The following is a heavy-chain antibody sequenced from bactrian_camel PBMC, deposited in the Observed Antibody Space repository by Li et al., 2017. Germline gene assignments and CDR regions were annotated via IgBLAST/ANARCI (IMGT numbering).Heavy chain of an antibody. J-gene: IGHJ4*01. D-gene: IGHD1*01. CDR3: AADRSLRGYCYSGWDKSAF. Sequence: HVQLVESGGGSVQAGGSLRLSCSASMYTYSRLCMAWFRQVPGKERQWVATMSTYGGKNCADSVQGRFTISKDNAENTLHLQMNSLQPEDTATYYCAADRSLRGYCYSGWDKSAFWGQGTQVTVS. CDR2: MSTYGGK. V-gene: IGHV3S53*01. CDR1: MYTYSRLC.